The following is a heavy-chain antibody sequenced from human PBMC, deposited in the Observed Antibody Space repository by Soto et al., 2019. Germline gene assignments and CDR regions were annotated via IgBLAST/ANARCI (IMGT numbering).Heavy chain of an antibody. CDR2: IYTSGST. D-gene: IGHD2-2*01. V-gene: IGHV4-4*07. CDR1: GGSISSYY. Sequence: PSETLSLTCTVSGGSISSYYCSWIRQPAGKGLEWIGRIYTSGSTNYNPSLKSRVTMSVDTSKNQFSLKLSSVTAADTAVYYCARGKQYQLPYYYYGMDVWGQGTTVTVSS. CDR3: ARGKQYQLPYYYYGMDV. J-gene: IGHJ6*02.